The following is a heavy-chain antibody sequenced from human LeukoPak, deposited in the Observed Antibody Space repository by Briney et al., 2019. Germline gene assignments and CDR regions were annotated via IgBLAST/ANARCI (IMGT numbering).Heavy chain of an antibody. CDR3: ARHGAGYSYGADAFDI. CDR2: IYYSGST. CDR1: GGSISSSSYY. J-gene: IGHJ3*02. V-gene: IGHV4-39*01. D-gene: IGHD5-18*01. Sequence: SETLSLTCTVSGGSISSSSYYWGWIRQPPGKGLEWIGSIYYSGSTYYNPSLKSRVTISVDTSKNQFSLKLSSVTAADTAVYYCARHGAGYSYGADAFDIWGQGTMVTVSS.